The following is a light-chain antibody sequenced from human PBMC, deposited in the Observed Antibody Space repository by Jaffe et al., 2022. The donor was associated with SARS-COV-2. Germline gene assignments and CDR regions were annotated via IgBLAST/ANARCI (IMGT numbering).Light chain of an antibody. CDR2: AAS. CDR3: QHLKTYPYT. CDR1: QDISSY. Sequence: DIQLTQSPSFLSASVGDRVTITCRASQDISSYLAWYQQKPGRAPKLLIYAASSLQTGVPSRFSGSGSGTEFTLSITSLQPEDFATYYCQHLKTYPYTCGQGTKLEIK. V-gene: IGKV1-9*01. J-gene: IGKJ2*01.